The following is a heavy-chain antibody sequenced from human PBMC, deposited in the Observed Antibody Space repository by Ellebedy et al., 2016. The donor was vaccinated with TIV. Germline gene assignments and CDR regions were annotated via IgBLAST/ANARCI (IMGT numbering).Heavy chain of an antibody. CDR1: GGSVSSGSYY. V-gene: IGHV4-61*01. CDR3: ARASAVTKYYHAMDV. D-gene: IGHD4-17*01. Sequence: SETLSLTXTVSGGSVSSGSYYWSWIRQPPGKGLEWIGYIYYSGRTNYNPSLKSRVTISVDPPKNQFSLTLTSVTAADTAVYYCARASAVTKYYHAMDVWGQGTTVTVSS. J-gene: IGHJ6*02. CDR2: IYYSGRT.